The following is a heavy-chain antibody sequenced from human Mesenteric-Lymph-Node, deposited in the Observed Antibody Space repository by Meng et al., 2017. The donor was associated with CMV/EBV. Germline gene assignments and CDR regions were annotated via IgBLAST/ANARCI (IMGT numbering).Heavy chain of an antibody. J-gene: IGHJ6*02. CDR3: ARIRREWGRGGMVRGDYGMDV. V-gene: IGHV4-34*01. CDR1: GGSFSGYY. Sequence: SETLSLTCAVYGGSFSGYYWNWIRQPPGKGREWIGEINHNERTNYNPSLKSRITISVDTSKNQFSLKLSSVTAADAAVYYCARIRREWGRGGMVRGDYGMDVWGQGITVTVSS. CDR2: INHNERT. D-gene: IGHD3-10*01.